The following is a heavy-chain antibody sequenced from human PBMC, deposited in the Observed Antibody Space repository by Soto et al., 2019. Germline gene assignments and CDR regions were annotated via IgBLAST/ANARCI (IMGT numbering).Heavy chain of an antibody. CDR3: ARGLGYCSSTSCYVWFDP. CDR2: MNPNSGNT. Sequence: ASVKVSCKSSGYTFTSYDINCVRQATGQGLEWMGWMNPNSGNTGYAQKFQGRVTMTRNTSISTAYMELSSLRSEDTAVYYCARGLGYCSSTSCYVWFDPWGQGTLVTVSS. CDR1: GYTFTSYD. D-gene: IGHD2-2*01. J-gene: IGHJ5*02. V-gene: IGHV1-8*01.